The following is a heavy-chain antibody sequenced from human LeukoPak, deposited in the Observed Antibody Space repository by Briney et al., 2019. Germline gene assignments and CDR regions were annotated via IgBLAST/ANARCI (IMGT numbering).Heavy chain of an antibody. D-gene: IGHD6-13*01. V-gene: IGHV4-34*01. CDR1: GGSFSGYY. Sequence: SETLSLTCAVYGGSFSGYYWSWIRQPPGKGLEWIGEINHSGSTNYNPSLKSRVTMSVDTSKNQFSLKLSSVTAADTAVYYCAREYLAAGTPYYYYGMDVWGQGTTVTVSS. J-gene: IGHJ6*02. CDR3: AREYLAAGTPYYYYGMDV. CDR2: INHSGST.